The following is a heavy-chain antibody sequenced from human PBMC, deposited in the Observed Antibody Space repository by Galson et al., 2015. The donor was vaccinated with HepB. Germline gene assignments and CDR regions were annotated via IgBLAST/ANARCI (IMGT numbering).Heavy chain of an antibody. D-gene: IGHD2-8*01. CDR2: ISGSGGST. Sequence: SLRLSCAASGFTFSSYAMSWVRQAPGKGLEWVSAISGSGGSTYYTETVKGRFTISRDKSKNTLYLQMNSLRAEDTAVYYCAKCLYAYYFDYWGQGTLVTVSS. CDR3: AKCLYAYYFDY. CDR1: GFTFSSYA. V-gene: IGHV3-23*01. J-gene: IGHJ4*02.